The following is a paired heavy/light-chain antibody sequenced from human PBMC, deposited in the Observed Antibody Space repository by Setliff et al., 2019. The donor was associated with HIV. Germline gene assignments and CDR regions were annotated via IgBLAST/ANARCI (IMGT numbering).Heavy chain of an antibody. V-gene: IGHV3-20*04. CDR1: GFTFDDYG. D-gene: IGHD7-27*01. CDR3: ARVYSQSGSSTITGVFDY. CDR2: INWNGVTT. J-gene: IGHJ4*02. Sequence: EVQLAESGGRVVRPGGSLRLSCSSAGFTFDDYGMSWVRQAPGKGLEWVSGINWNGVTTDYADSVKGRFTISRDNAKNSLYLQMNSLRAEDTALYYCARVYSQSGSSTITGVFDYWGQGTLVTVSS.
Light chain of an antibody. CDR1: QSVSTF. V-gene: IGKV3-20*01. Sequence: EIVLTQSSGTLSLSPGERATLSCRASQSVSTFLVWYQQKRGQAPRVLIYAASRRAAGIPDRFSGSGSGTDFTLTISRLEPEDSAVYYCQHYANSPYNFGQGTKVEIK. J-gene: IGKJ2*01. CDR2: AAS. CDR3: QHYANSPYN.